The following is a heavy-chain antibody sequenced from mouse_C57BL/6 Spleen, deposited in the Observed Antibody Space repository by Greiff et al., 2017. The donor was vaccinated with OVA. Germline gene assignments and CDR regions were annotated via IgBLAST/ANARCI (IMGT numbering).Heavy chain of an antibody. J-gene: IGHJ3*01. CDR3: ARSGSGSLFAY. V-gene: IGHV1-4*01. Sequence: QVQLQQSGAELARPGASVKMSCKASGYTFTSYTMHWVKQRPGQGLEWIGYINPSSGYTKYNQKFKDKATLTADKSSSTAYMQLSSLTSEDSAVYYCARSGSGSLFAYWGQGTLVTVSA. CDR1: GYTFTSYT. D-gene: IGHD6-1*01. CDR2: INPSSGYT.